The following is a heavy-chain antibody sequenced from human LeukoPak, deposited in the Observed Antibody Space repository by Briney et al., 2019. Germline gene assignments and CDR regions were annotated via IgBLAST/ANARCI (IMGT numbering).Heavy chain of an antibody. V-gene: IGHV3-23*01. CDR3: AKDRGYRSGLGAFDI. CDR2: LRGSGDGT. Sequence: PGGSLRLSCEASGFSFSIYAMSWVRQASGKGLGWVSALRGSGDGTYYADSVKGRFTISRDNSKNTVYLQMSSLRAEDTAVYYCAKDRGYRSGLGAFDIWGQGTMVTVSS. J-gene: IGHJ3*02. D-gene: IGHD5-18*01. CDR1: GFSFSIYA.